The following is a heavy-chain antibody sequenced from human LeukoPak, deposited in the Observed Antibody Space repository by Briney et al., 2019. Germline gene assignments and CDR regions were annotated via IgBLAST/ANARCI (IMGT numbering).Heavy chain of an antibody. J-gene: IGHJ3*02. CDR3: ARNVSRGEPGGAFDI. CDR1: GGAISGRRDY. V-gene: IGHV4-39*01. Sequence: SETLSLTCTGSGGAISGRRDYWGWIRQPPGKGLEWIAGIYYSGSTHYNPSLKSRVTISVDTSRNQFSLELRTATAADSAIYYCARNVSRGEPGGAFDIWGQGTMVTVSS. CDR2: IYYSGST. D-gene: IGHD3-16*01.